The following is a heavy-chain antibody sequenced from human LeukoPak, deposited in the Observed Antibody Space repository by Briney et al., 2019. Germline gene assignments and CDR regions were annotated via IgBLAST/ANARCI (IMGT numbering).Heavy chain of an antibody. CDR2: ISYDGSNK. D-gene: IGHD3-16*02. J-gene: IGHJ4*02. Sequence: GGSLRLSCAAAGFTFSNSAMHWVRQAPGKGLKWVAVISYDGSNKYYADSVKGRFTISRDNSKSTLYLQMNTLRAEDTAVYYCARDRYDYVWGTYRYLYYYDYWGQGNLVTVSS. CDR1: GFTFSNSA. V-gene: IGHV3-30*04. CDR3: ARDRYDYVWGTYRYLYYYDY.